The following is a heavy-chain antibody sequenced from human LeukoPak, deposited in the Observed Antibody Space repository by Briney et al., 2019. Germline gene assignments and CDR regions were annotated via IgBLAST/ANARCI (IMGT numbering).Heavy chain of an antibody. D-gene: IGHD3-3*01. Sequence: GGSLRLSCAASGFTFDDYAMHWVRQAPGKGLEWVSGISWNSGSIGYADSVKGRFTISRDNAKNSLYLQMNSLRAEDTALYYCEKGWRTYRDYGGKGPLVTVPS. J-gene: IGHJ4*02. CDR1: GFTFDDYA. CDR2: ISWNSGSI. V-gene: IGHV3-9*01. CDR3: EKGWRTYRDY.